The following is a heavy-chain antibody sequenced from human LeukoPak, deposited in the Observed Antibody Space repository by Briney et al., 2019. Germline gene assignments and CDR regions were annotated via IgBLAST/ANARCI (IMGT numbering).Heavy chain of an antibody. Sequence: PGGSLRLSCAASGFMFSNYDMHWVRQAPGKGLEYVSHLSADGGSTYYAISVKGRFTISRDNSKNTLYLQMGSLRAEDMAVYYCAGGRGYIYGSDYWGQGTLVTVSS. CDR2: LSADGGST. D-gene: IGHD5-18*01. CDR1: GFMFSNYD. V-gene: IGHV3-64*01. CDR3: AGGRGYIYGSDY. J-gene: IGHJ4*02.